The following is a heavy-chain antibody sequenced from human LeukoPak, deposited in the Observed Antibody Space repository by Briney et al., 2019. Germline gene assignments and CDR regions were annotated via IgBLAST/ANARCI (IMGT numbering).Heavy chain of an antibody. CDR1: GFTFSSYG. Sequence: GGSLRLSCAASGFTFSSYGMHWVRQAPGKGLEWVAVISYDGSNKYYADSVKGRFTISRDNSKNTLYLQMNSLRAEDTAVYYCAGYSYGYGMAYYFDYWGQGTLVTVSS. CDR3: AGYSYGYGMAYYFDY. CDR2: ISYDGSNK. J-gene: IGHJ4*02. D-gene: IGHD5-18*01. V-gene: IGHV3-30*03.